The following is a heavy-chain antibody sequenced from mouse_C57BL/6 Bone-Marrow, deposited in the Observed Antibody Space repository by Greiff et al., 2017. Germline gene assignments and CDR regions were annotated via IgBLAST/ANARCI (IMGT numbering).Heavy chain of an antibody. D-gene: IGHD2-1*01. CDR1: GYTFTSYG. J-gene: IGHJ2*01. V-gene: IGHV1-81*01. Sequence: QVQLQQSGAELARPGASVKLSCKASGYTFTSYGISWVKQRTGQGLEWIGEIYPRSGNTYYNDNFKGKSTLPADKSSSTAYMELRSLTSEDSAVYFCARGDGNYPGYWGQGTTLTVSS. CDR3: ARGDGNYPGY. CDR2: IYPRSGNT.